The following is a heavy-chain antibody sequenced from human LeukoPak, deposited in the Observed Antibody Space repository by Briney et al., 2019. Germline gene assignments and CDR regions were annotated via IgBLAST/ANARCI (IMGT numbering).Heavy chain of an antibody. CDR1: GYTFTGYY. Sequence: ASVKVSCKASGYTFTGYYMRWVRQAPGQGLEWMGWINPNSGGTNYAQKFQGRVTMTRDTSISTAYMELSRLRSDDTAVYYCAREIWMEEPPFDYWGQGTLVTVSS. J-gene: IGHJ4*02. D-gene: IGHD1-26*01. CDR3: AREIWMEEPPFDY. V-gene: IGHV1-2*02. CDR2: INPNSGGT.